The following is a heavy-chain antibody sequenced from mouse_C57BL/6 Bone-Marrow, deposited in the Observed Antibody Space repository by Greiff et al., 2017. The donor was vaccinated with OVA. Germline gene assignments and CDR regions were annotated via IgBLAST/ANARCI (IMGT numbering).Heavy chain of an antibody. V-gene: IGHV1-82*01. CDR1: GYAFSSSW. CDR3: ERSPFITTVGGVFDY. CDR2: IYPGDGDT. J-gene: IGHJ2*01. Sequence: QVQLKESGPELVKPGASVKISCKASGYAFSSSWMNWVKQRPGQGLEWIGRIYPGDGDTNYNGKFKGKATLTADKSSSTAYMQLSSLTSEDSAVYFCERSPFITTVGGVFDYWGQGTTLTVSS. D-gene: IGHD1-1*01.